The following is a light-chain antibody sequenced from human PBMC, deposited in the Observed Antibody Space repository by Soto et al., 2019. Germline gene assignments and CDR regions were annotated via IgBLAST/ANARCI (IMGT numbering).Light chain of an antibody. J-gene: IGKJ2*01. V-gene: IGKV3-15*01. Sequence: EIVMTQSPATLSLSPGERATLSCRASQTIDNTLAWYQRKPGQAPRLLIYDASTRATGVPARFSGSGSGTDFTLTISSLQSEDFAVYYCQHYTYWPYTFGQGPKVEIK. CDR1: QTIDNT. CDR2: DAS. CDR3: QHYTYWPYT.